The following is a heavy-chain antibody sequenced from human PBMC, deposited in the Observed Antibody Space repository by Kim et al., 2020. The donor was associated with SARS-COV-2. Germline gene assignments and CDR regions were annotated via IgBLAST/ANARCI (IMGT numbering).Heavy chain of an antibody. J-gene: IGHJ6*02. Sequence: SETLSLTCTVSGGSISSYYWSWIRQPPGKGLEWIGYIYYSGSTNYNPSLKSRVTISVDTSKNQFSLKLSSVTAADTAVYYCARAVRVSYCGGDCPYDYYGMDVWGQGTTVTVSS. D-gene: IGHD2-21*02. CDR3: ARAVRVSYCGGDCPYDYYGMDV. CDR1: GGSISSYY. V-gene: IGHV4-59*01. CDR2: IYYSGST.